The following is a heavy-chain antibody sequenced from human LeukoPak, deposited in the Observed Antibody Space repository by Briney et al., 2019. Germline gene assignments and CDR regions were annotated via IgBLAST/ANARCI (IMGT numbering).Heavy chain of an antibody. CDR2: IYTSGST. V-gene: IGHV4-61*02. J-gene: IGHJ4*02. CDR3: ARDRGDFRIGY. D-gene: IGHD1-14*01. Sequence: PSETLSLTCTVSGASISSGSYYWSWIRQPAGKGLEWIGRIYTSGSTNYNPSLKSRVTISVDTSKNQFSLKLSSVTAADTAVYYCARDRGDFRIGYWGQGTLVTVSS. CDR1: GASISSGSYY.